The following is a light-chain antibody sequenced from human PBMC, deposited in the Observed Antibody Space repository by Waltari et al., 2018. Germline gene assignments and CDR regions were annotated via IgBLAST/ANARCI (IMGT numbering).Light chain of an antibody. Sequence: GERATPSCRASQSVNDYLAWYQQKPGQAPRLLMYDASNRATGIPARFSGSGSGTDFTLTISSLESEDFAVYYCQQRSNWPLTFGGGTKVEIK. CDR3: QQRSNWPLT. J-gene: IGKJ4*01. V-gene: IGKV3-11*01. CDR2: DAS. CDR1: QSVNDY.